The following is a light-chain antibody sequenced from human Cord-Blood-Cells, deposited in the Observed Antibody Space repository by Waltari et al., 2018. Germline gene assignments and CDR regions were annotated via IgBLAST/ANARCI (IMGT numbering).Light chain of an antibody. J-gene: IGKJ4*01. Sequence: EIVLTQSPATLSLSPGERATLPCRASQSVSSYLTWYQQKPGQAPRLLTSEAPNRATGIPARFSGSGSGTDFTLTISSLEPEDFAVYYCQQRSNWPPLTFGGGTKVEIK. V-gene: IGKV3-11*01. CDR2: EAP. CDR3: QQRSNWPPLT. CDR1: QSVSSY.